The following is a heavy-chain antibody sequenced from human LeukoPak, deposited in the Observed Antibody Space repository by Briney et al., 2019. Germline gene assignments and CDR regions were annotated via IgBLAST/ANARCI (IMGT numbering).Heavy chain of an antibody. V-gene: IGHV1-8*01. CDR2: INPNSGDS. D-gene: IGHD4-17*01. Sequence: ASVKVSCKASGYTFTNYDINWVRQTTGQGLQWIGWINPNSGDSGYAQELQGRVTMTRDTSISTAYMELSSLTSEDTALYFCARFSPNENHGDYGFDYWGQGTPVTVSS. CDR3: ARFSPNENHGDYGFDY. J-gene: IGHJ4*02. CDR1: GYTFTNYD.